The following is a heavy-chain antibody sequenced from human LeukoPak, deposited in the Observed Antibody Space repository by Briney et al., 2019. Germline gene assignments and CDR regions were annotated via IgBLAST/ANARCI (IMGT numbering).Heavy chain of an antibody. CDR3: ARIVGASDY. D-gene: IGHD1-26*01. Sequence: SETLSLTCTVSGGSISSSNYFWGWIRQPPGKGLEWIGSIYYSGSTYYNPSLKSRVIISVDTSKNQFSLKLSSVTAADTAVYYCARIVGASDYWGQGTLVTVSS. CDR1: GGSISSSNYF. J-gene: IGHJ4*02. V-gene: IGHV4-39*01. CDR2: IYYSGST.